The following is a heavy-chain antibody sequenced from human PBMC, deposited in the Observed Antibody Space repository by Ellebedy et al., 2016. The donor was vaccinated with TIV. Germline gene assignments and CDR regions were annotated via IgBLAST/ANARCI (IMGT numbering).Heavy chain of an antibody. D-gene: IGHD3-10*01. CDR2: SRKKSNSYTT. Sequence: PGGSLRLSCAASGFSFSDWYMDWVRQAPGKGLEWVGLSRKKSNSYTTEYAASVQGRFTISRDDSKNSLYLQMNSLETEDTAVYYCARDKEGSMDVWGQGTTVTVSS. V-gene: IGHV3-72*01. CDR3: ARDKEGSMDV. J-gene: IGHJ6*02. CDR1: GFSFSDWY.